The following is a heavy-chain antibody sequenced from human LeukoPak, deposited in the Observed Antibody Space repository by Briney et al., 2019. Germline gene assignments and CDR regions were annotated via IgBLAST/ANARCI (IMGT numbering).Heavy chain of an antibody. CDR1: GGSISSYY. CDR3: AGSIAAADNYYYYYYMDV. Sequence: KSSETLSLTCTVSGGSISSYYWSWIRQPAGKGLEWIGRIYTSGSTNYNPSLKSRVTMSVDTSKNQFSLKLSSVTAADTAVYYCAGSIAAADNYYYYYYMDVWGKGTTVTVSS. J-gene: IGHJ6*03. D-gene: IGHD6-13*01. V-gene: IGHV4-4*07. CDR2: IYTSGST.